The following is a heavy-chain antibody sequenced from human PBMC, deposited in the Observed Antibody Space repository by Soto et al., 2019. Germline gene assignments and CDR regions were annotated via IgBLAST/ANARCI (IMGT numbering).Heavy chain of an antibody. CDR3: AREGGDDSFDAFDI. V-gene: IGHV3-23*01. D-gene: IGHD3-22*01. CDR1: GFTFSSYA. J-gene: IGHJ3*02. CDR2: VSASGLNT. Sequence: GGSLRLSCAASGFTFSSYAMSWVRQAPGKGLEWVSGVSASGLNTDYADSVKGRFTISRDNSKNTLYLQMNSLRAEDTAVYYCAREGGDDSFDAFDIWGQGTMVTVS.